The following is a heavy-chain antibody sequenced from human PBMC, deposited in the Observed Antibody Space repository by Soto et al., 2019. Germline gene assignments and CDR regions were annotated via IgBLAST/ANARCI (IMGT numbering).Heavy chain of an antibody. Sequence: QVQLVQSGAEVKKPGASVKVSCQASGYTFSSNYIHWVRQAPGQGLEWMGIINPSGSSTTYAQKFQGRVTMTRDTYTSTVYMELSSLRSEDTAVYYCARAPAAGTSRDFDYWGQGTLVTVSS. J-gene: IGHJ4*02. D-gene: IGHD6-13*01. V-gene: IGHV1-46*01. CDR1: GYTFSSNY. CDR2: INPSGSST. CDR3: ARAPAAGTSRDFDY.